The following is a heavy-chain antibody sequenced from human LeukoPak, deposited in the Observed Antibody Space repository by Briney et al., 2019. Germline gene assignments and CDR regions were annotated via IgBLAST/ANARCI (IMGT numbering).Heavy chain of an antibody. V-gene: IGHV1-2*02. D-gene: IGHD6-19*01. CDR2: IDPNSGGT. CDR3: ARYSSGPFWFDP. CDR1: GYTFTSYG. Sequence: GASVKVSCKASGYTFTSYGISWVRQAPGQGLEWMGWIDPNSGGTNYAQKFQGRVTMTRDTSISTAYMELSRLRSDDTAVYYCARYSSGPFWFDPWGQGTLVTVSS. J-gene: IGHJ5*02.